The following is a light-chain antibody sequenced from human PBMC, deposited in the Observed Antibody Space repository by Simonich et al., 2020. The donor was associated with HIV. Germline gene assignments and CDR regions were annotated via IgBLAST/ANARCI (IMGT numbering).Light chain of an antibody. V-gene: IGKV3-15*01. CDR3: QQYNNWPMYT. CDR1: QIFSRH. Sequence: EIVMTQSPATLSVSPGEIATLPCRASQIFSRHSLAGYQQKPGQGPRLFIYGASTRSTGCPARFSVSGSGTEFTLTINSLRSEDFAVYYCQQYNNWPMYTFGQGTKLEIK. J-gene: IGKJ2*01. CDR2: GAS.